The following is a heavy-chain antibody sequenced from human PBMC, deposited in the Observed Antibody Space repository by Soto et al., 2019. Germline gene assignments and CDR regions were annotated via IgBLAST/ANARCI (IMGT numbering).Heavy chain of an antibody. V-gene: IGHV4-61*01. D-gene: IGHD3-22*01. Sequence: PSETLSLTCTVSGGSVSSDSYYWSWLRQPPGKGLEWIRYNYYSGSTNYNLSLKSRVTISVATSKNPFTLKLSSVTAADTAVYYGAKDLRRDYGSSGFAAFDIWGQGTMVTV. J-gene: IGHJ3*02. CDR1: GGSVSSDSYY. CDR3: AKDLRRDYGSSGFAAFDI. CDR2: NYYSGST.